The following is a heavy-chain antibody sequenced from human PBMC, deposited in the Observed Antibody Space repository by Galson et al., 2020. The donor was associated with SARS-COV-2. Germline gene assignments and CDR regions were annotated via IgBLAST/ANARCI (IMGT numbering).Heavy chain of an antibody. CDR3: ARDYYYMDV. CDR2: VYISGSA. J-gene: IGHJ6*03. CDR1: GGSIKSGTYY. Sequence: SETLSLTCTVSGGSIKSGTYYWSWIRQAAGKGLEWIGRVYISGSANYNPSLKSRVTISADRSKNLFFLELRSVTAADTAVYYCARDYYYMDVWGKGTTVTISS. V-gene: IGHV4-61*02.